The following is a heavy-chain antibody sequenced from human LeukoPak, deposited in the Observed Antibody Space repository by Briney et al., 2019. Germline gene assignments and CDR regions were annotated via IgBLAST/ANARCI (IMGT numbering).Heavy chain of an antibody. CDR2: IYYSGST. D-gene: IGHD5-24*01. CDR3: ARTRDGYNFLDY. J-gene: IGHJ4*02. V-gene: IGHV4-59*08. Sequence: TSETLSLTCTVSGGSISSYYWSWIRQPPGRGLEWIGYIYYSGSTNYNPSLKSRVTISVDTSKNQFSLKLSSVTAADTAVYYCARTRDGYNFLDYWGQGTLVTVSS. CDR1: GGSISSYY.